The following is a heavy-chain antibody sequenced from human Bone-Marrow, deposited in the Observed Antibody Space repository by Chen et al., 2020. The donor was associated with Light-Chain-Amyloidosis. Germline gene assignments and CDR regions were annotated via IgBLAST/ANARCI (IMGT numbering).Heavy chain of an antibody. D-gene: IGHD2-2*01. CDR3: ARLVLSIEYCSTSGCYGTWIPSDY. V-gene: IGHV4-39*01. CDR1: GGSISSVSYR. J-gene: IGHJ4*02. CDR2: IYYNGST. Sequence: QLQLQESGPGLVKPSETLSLTCTVSGGSISSVSYRWGWIRQPPGKGLEWIGSIYYNGSTYYNPSLKSRVTISVDTSKNQFSLRLTSVTAADTAVYYCARLVLSIEYCSTSGCYGTWIPSDYWGQGTLVTVSS.